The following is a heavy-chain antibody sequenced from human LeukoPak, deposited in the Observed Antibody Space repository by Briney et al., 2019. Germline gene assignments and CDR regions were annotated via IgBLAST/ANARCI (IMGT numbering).Heavy chain of an antibody. CDR3: ARGSIWFGELLHPPYNWFDP. V-gene: IGHV4-39*07. D-gene: IGHD3-10*01. CDR1: GGSISSSSYY. Sequence: SETLSLTCTVSGGSISSSSYYWGWIRQPPGKGLEWIGSIYHSGSTYYNPSLKSRVTISVDTPKNQFSLKLSSVTAADTAVYYCARGSIWFGELLHPPYNWFDPWGQGTLVTVSS. J-gene: IGHJ5*02. CDR2: IYHSGST.